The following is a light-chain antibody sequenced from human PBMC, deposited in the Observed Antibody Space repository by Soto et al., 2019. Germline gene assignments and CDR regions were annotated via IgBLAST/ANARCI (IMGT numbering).Light chain of an antibody. CDR1: GSDIGNYNY. V-gene: IGLV2-14*01. CDR2: GVS. CDR3: SSYTSYTTLWV. Sequence: QSVLTQPASVSGSPGQSITISCTGTGSDIGNYNYVSWYQQHPGKAPKLMIYGVSNRPSGVSNRFSGSKSGNAASLTISGLQAEDEADYYCSSYTSYTTLWVFGGGTKLTV. J-gene: IGLJ3*02.